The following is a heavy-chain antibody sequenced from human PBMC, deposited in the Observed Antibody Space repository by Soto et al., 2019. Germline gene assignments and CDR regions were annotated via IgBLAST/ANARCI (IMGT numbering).Heavy chain of an antibody. Sequence: WGALSLSFTGSGGTFGNYGMHWVRQAPGKGLEGVSGTSYDGNSKCYANSLKGRFTISRDNSKKMVYLQMTSLGPEETAVYYGAKEGGTARDFHXWGQGALVTVS. CDR3: AKEGGTARDFHX. D-gene: IGHD1-26*01. J-gene: IGHJ4*02. CDR1: GGTFGNYG. V-gene: IGHV3-30*18. CDR2: TSYDGNSK.